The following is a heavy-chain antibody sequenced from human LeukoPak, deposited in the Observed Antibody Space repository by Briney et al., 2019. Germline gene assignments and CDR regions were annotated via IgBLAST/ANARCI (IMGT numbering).Heavy chain of an antibody. CDR3: ARLGFGSGTNKALDI. CDR1: GASITRYY. CDR2: IYFSGST. Sequence: SETLSPTCTVSGASITRYYWGWIRQPPGKGLEWIGYIYFSGSTNYNPTLKSRVTISVDTSKNLYSLVLRSVTPADTAVYYCARLGFGSGTNKALDIWGQGTMVTVSS. V-gene: IGHV4-59*01. J-gene: IGHJ3*02. D-gene: IGHD3-10*01.